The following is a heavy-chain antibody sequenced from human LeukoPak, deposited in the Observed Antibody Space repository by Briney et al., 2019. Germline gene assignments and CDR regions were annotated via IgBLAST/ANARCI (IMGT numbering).Heavy chain of an antibody. CDR1: GYTFTSYA. CDR2: INTKTGNP. V-gene: IGHV7-4-1*02. D-gene: IGHD3-22*01. J-gene: IGHJ3*02. Sequence: GASVKVSCKASGYTFTSYAMNWVRQAPGQGLEWMGWINTKTGNPTYAQGFTGRFVFSLDTSVSTAYLQISSLKAEDTAVYYCARDHVELGSGFHLFDAFDIWGQGTMVTVSS. CDR3: ARDHVELGSGFHLFDAFDI.